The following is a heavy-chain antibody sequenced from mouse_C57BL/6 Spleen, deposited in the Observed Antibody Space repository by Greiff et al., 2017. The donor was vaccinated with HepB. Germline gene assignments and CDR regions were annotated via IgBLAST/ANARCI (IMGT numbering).Heavy chain of an antibody. J-gene: IGHJ3*01. Sequence: VQLQQSGPELVKPGASVKISCKASGYSFTSYYIHWVKQRPGQGLEWIGWIYPGSGNTKYNEKFKGKATLTADTSSSTAYMQLSSLTSEDSAVYYCARREKFDYDLAYWGQGTLVTVSA. V-gene: IGHV1-66*01. CDR1: GYSFTSYY. CDR2: IYPGSGNT. CDR3: ARREKFDYDLAY. D-gene: IGHD2-4*01.